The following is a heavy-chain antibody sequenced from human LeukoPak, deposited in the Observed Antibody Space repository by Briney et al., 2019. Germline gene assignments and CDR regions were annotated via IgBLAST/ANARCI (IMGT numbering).Heavy chain of an antibody. J-gene: IGHJ4*02. CDR2: IYSDDSR. CDR3: ARSDYTSGWYFYY. D-gene: IGHD6-19*01. CDR1: GFTVSGTF. Sequence: GGSLRLSCAASGFTVSGTFMSWVRQAPGKGLEWVSIIYSDDSRYSADSVKGRFTISRDNSKSTLYLQMNSLRAEDTAVYYCARSDYTSGWYFYYWGQGTLVTVSS. V-gene: IGHV3-53*01.